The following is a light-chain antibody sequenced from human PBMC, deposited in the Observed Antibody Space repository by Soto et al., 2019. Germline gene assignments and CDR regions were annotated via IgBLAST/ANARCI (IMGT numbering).Light chain of an antibody. CDR3: AAWDDSLSGRVV. V-gene: IGLV1-47*01. J-gene: IGLJ2*01. CDR2: RNN. Sequence: QSVLTQPPSTSGTPGQRVTISCSGSSSNIGSNYVYWYQQLPGTAPKLLIYRNNQRPSGVPDRFSGSKSGTSASLAISGLRSEDEADYSCAAWDDSLSGRVVFGGGTKLTVL. CDR1: SSNIGSNY.